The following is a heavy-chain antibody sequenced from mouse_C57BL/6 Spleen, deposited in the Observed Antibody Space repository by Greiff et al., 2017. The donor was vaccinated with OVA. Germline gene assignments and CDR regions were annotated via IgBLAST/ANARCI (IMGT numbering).Heavy chain of an antibody. CDR2: ISSGSSTI. D-gene: IGHD4-1*01. V-gene: IGHV5-17*01. Sequence: EVQGVESGGGLVKPGGSLKLSCAASGFTFSDYGMHWVRQAPEKGLEWVAYISSGSSTIYYADTVKGQFTITIDNATNTLFLQMAGLRAEDTAMYYCVLWDAWFAYWGQGTLVTVSA. CDR3: VLWDAWFAY. J-gene: IGHJ3*01. CDR1: GFTFSDYG.